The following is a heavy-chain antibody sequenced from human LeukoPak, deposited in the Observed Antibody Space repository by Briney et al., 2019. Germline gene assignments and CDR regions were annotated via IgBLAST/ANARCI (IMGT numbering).Heavy chain of an antibody. D-gene: IGHD2-15*01. V-gene: IGHV3-23*01. Sequence: GGSLRLSCAASGFTFSSYAMSWVRQAPGKGLEWVSAISGSGGSTYYADSVKGRFTISRDNSKNTLYLQMNSLRAEDTAVYYCAKNHLVVVSAPNFDYWGQGTLVTVSS. CDR1: GFTFSSYA. CDR2: ISGSGGST. J-gene: IGHJ4*02. CDR3: AKNHLVVVSAPNFDY.